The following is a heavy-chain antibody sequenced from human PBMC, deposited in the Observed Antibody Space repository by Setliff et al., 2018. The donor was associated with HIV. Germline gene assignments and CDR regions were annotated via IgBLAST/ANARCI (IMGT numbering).Heavy chain of an antibody. J-gene: IGHJ3*02. CDR3: ARGGGGPSSFDI. CDR1: GYTFTNYG. V-gene: IGHV1-2*04. D-gene: IGHD2-15*01. CDR2: INPNSGGT. Sequence: ASVKVSCKASGYTFTNYGISWVRQAPGQGLEWMGWINPNSGGTNYAQKFQGWVTMTRDTSISTVYMELIRLRSDDMAVYFCARGGGGPSSFDIWGQGTMVTVSS.